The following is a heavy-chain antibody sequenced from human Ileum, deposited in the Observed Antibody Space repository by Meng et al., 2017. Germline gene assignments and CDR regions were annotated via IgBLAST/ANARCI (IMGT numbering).Heavy chain of an antibody. CDR1: GFSFTYAW. CDR2: IKSKTDGGTT. V-gene: IGHV3-15*01. D-gene: IGHD3-22*01. Sequence: GESLIIPCAASGFSFTYAWMTWVRQAPGKGLEWVGRIKSKTDGGTTDYAAPVKGRFTISRDDSKDTLYLQMNSLKIEDTAMYYCRFHSSGYTLTSWGQGTLVTVSS. CDR3: RFHSSGYTLTS. J-gene: IGHJ4*02.